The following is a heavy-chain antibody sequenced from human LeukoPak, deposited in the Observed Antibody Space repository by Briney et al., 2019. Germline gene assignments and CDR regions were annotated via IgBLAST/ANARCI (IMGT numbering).Heavy chain of an antibody. CDR2: IHTSGNT. V-gene: IGHV4-4*07. CDR1: GASISSYY. Sequence: PSETLSLTCTVSGASISSYYWSWIRQPAGQGLEWIGRIHTSGNTNYNPSLKSRVTISVDTSKNQFSLKLTSVTAADTAVYYCARSLHYGDYNIWNFDLWGRGTLVTVSS. D-gene: IGHD4-17*01. CDR3: ARSLHYGDYNIWNFDL. J-gene: IGHJ2*01.